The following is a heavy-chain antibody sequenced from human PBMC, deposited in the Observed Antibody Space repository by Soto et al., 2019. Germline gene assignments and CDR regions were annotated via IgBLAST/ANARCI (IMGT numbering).Heavy chain of an antibody. CDR1: GGSISSGGYS. CDR2: IYHSGSA. Sequence: SETLSLTCAVSGGSISSGGYSWNWIRQAPGKGLEWIGYIYHSGSAYYNPSLKSRVTISVDSSKNQFSLKLSSVTAADTAVYYCARDRVDCSGGSCWRSVEDLWGQGTLVTVSS. D-gene: IGHD2-15*01. J-gene: IGHJ5*02. V-gene: IGHV4-30-2*01. CDR3: ARDRVDCSGGSCWRSVEDL.